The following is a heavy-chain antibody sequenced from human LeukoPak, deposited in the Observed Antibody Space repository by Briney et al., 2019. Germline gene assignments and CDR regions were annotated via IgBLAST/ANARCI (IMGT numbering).Heavy chain of an antibody. Sequence: GGSLRLSCAASGFTFRFCGFNWVRPAPGKGLEWVSSIGPTGTDRYYAHSVRGRFTISRDNATNSMYLQMDSLRDEDTAVYYCATETIVRHYDYWGQGTLLTVPS. V-gene: IGHV3-21*01. D-gene: IGHD1-14*01. CDR2: IGPTGTDR. J-gene: IGHJ4*02. CDR1: GFTFRFCG. CDR3: ATETIVRHYDY.